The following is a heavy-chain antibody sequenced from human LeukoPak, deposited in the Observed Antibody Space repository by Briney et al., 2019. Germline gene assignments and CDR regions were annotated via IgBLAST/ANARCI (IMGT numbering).Heavy chain of an antibody. CDR1: GGSFTGYY. Sequence: SETLSLTCAVYGGSFTGYYWTWIRQPPGKGLEWIAEINHSGITNYNPSLKSRVITSVDTSMNQFSLKLTSVTAADTAVYYCAREINYDFWSADSTGYYYYYMDVWGKGTTVTVSS. V-gene: IGHV4-34*01. J-gene: IGHJ6*03. CDR3: AREINYDFWSADSTGYYYYYMDV. CDR2: INHSGIT. D-gene: IGHD3-3*01.